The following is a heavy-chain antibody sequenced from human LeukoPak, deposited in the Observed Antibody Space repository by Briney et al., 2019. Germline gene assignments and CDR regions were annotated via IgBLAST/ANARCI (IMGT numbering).Heavy chain of an antibody. Sequence: GEALQISCKGSGYSFTSYWIGWGRPMPGKGLEWMGIIYPGDSDTRYSPSFQGQVTISADKSISTAYLQWSSLKASDTAMYYCARSIAVAGTPAFDIWGQGTMVTVSS. J-gene: IGHJ3*02. D-gene: IGHD6-19*01. CDR1: GYSFTSYW. V-gene: IGHV5-51*01. CDR3: ARSIAVAGTPAFDI. CDR2: IYPGDSDT.